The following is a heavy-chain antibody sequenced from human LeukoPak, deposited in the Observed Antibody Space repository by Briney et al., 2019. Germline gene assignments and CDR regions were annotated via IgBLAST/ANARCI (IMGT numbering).Heavy chain of an antibody. Sequence: GGTLRLSCAASEVPFSTYGMSWVRQAPGKGLEWVSAITGSGGSTHYAASVRGRFTISRDNSKSTLYLQMNSLRAEDTAVHYCAKDQQWDTMIVVVIGAFDIWGQGTMVTVSS. J-gene: IGHJ3*02. D-gene: IGHD3-22*01. CDR3: AKDQQWDTMIVVVIGAFDI. CDR1: EVPFSTYG. V-gene: IGHV3-23*01. CDR2: ITGSGGST.